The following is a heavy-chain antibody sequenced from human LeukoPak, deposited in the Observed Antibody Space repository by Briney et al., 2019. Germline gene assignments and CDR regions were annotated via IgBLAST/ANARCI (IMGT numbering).Heavy chain of an antibody. CDR1: GGSIRSVNYY. D-gene: IGHD2-15*01. CDR2: IYYSGTT. CDR3: ARLEVVISAINI. J-gene: IGHJ4*02. Sequence: KSSETLSLTCAISGGSIRSVNYYWAWIRQPPGKGLEWIGNIYYSGTTYYNPSLKSRVAVSVDTSENQFSLRLNSVTAADTAVYYCARLEVVISAINIWGQGTLVTVSS. V-gene: IGHV4-39*07.